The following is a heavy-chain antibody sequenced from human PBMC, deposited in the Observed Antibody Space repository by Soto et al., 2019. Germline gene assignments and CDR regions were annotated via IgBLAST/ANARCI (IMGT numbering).Heavy chain of an antibody. CDR1: GFTFSDSY. V-gene: IGHV3-11*01. CDR3: ARDSLQLEA. D-gene: IGHD1-1*01. J-gene: IGHJ5*02. Sequence: GSLRLSCAASGFTFSDSYMSWIRQAPGKGLEWVSYISSSGSTTYYSDSLKGRFTISRDNAKNSLYLQMNSLRAEDTAVYYCARDSLQLEAWGQGTLVTVSS. CDR2: ISSSGSTT.